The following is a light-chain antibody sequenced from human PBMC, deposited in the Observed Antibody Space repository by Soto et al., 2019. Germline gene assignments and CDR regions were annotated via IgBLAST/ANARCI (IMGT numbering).Light chain of an antibody. CDR2: GAS. CDR3: QQYGSSPTWT. CDR1: QSVSSSY. V-gene: IGKV3-20*01. Sequence: EIVLTQSPGTPSLSPGERATLSCRASQSVSSSYLAWYQQKPGQAPRLLIYGASSRATGIPDRFSGSGSGTDFTLTISRLEPEDFAVYYCQQYGSSPTWTFDQGTKVEIK. J-gene: IGKJ1*01.